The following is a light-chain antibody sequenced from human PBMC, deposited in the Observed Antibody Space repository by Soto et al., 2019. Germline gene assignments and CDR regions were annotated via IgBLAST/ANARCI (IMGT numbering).Light chain of an antibody. CDR3: QQYDNWPLT. Sequence: MTQSPATLPVSPGERSTLSCRASQSVSSNLAWYQQKPGQAPRFLIYGASTRATGIPARFSGSGSGTEFTLTISSLQSEDFAVYYCQQYDNWPLTFGGGTKVDI. CDR2: GAS. J-gene: IGKJ4*01. CDR1: QSVSSN. V-gene: IGKV3-15*01.